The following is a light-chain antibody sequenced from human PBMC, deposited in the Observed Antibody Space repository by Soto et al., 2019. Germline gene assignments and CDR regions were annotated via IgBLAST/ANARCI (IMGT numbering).Light chain of an antibody. CDR2: DAS. V-gene: IGKV1-9*01. CDR1: QGISSY. CDR3: QQYSSYSGT. J-gene: IGKJ1*01. Sequence: IQLTQSPSSLSASVGDRVTITCRASQGISSYLGWYQQKPGKAPNLLIYDASTLHSGVPSRFSGGGSGTDFTLTISSLQPEDFAVYYCQQYSSYSGTFGQGTKVDIK.